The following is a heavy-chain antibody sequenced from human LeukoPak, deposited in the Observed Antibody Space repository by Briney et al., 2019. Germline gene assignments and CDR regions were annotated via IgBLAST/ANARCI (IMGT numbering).Heavy chain of an antibody. D-gene: IGHD3-22*01. CDR1: GFTFSSYA. Sequence: GGSLRLSCAVSGFTFSSYAMSWVRQAPGKGLEWVSAISGSGGSTYYADSVKGRFTISRDNSKNTLYLQMNSLRAEDTAVYYCAKDLSPYYYDSSGWDYFDYWGQGTLVTVSS. CDR2: ISGSGGST. J-gene: IGHJ4*02. CDR3: AKDLSPYYYDSSGWDYFDY. V-gene: IGHV3-23*01.